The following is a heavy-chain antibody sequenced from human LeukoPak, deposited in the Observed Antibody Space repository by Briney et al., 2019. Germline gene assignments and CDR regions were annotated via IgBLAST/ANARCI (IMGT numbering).Heavy chain of an antibody. CDR2: ISSGDSTI. CDR1: GFTFSDYY. CDR3: ARDLGSVY. D-gene: IGHD3-10*01. V-gene: IGHV3-11*01. Sequence: GGTLRLSCTASGFTFSDYYMSWIRRAPGKGLEWVSYISSGDSTIYYAASVKGRFTMSRDNDKNSLYLQMNSLRAEDTAVYYCARDLGSVYWGQGTLVTVSS. J-gene: IGHJ4*02.